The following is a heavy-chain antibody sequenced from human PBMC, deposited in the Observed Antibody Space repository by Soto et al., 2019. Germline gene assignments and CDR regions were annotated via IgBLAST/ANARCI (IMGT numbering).Heavy chain of an antibody. J-gene: IGHJ5*02. CDR1: GFTFSDYN. V-gene: IGHV3-21*01. D-gene: IGHD6-19*01. CDR3: TRAATSSGGQLLFDP. CDR2: ISSSSTYM. Sequence: EVQLVESGGGLVKPGGSLRLSCAASGFTFSDYNMHWVRQAPGKGLEWVSSISSSSTYMYYADSVEGRFSISRDNAKNSLYLQMDSLRAEDTAVYYCTRAATSSGGQLLFDPWGQGTLVTVSS.